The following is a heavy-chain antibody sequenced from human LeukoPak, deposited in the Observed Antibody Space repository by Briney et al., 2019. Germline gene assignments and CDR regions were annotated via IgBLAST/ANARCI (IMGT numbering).Heavy chain of an antibody. V-gene: IGHV3-30*04. J-gene: IGHJ4*02. CDR1: GFTFSSYA. Sequence: GRSLRLSCAASGFTFSSYAMHWVRQAPGKGLEWVALISYDGSNKYYADSVKGRFTISRDNSKNTLYLQMNSLRAEDTAVYYCARDVAVAGAFDYWGQGTLVTVSS. D-gene: IGHD6-19*01. CDR2: ISYDGSNK. CDR3: ARDVAVAGAFDY.